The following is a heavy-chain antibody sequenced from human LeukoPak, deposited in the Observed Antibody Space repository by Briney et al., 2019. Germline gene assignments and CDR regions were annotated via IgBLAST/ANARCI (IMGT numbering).Heavy chain of an antibody. V-gene: IGHV3-21*01. Sequence: GGSLRLSCAASGFTFSSYNMNWVRQAPGKGLEWVSSISSTSSNIYYADSLKGRFTISRDNAKQSLYLQMNSLRAQDTAVYYCARLREIPVFGVVTKSTSYFDYRGQGTLVTVSS. CDR2: ISSTSSNI. J-gene: IGHJ4*02. CDR3: ARLREIPVFGVVTKSTSYFDY. D-gene: IGHD3-3*01. CDR1: GFTFSSYN.